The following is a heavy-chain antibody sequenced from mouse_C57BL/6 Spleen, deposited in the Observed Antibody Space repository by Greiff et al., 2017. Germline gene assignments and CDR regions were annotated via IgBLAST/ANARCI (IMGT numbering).Heavy chain of an antibody. CDR1: GYSFTDYN. CDR3: ARGYGRGYYAMDY. V-gene: IGHV1-39*01. J-gene: IGHJ4*01. CDR2: INPNYGTT. Sequence: VHVKQSGPELVKPGASVKISCKASGYSFTDYNMNWVKQSNGKSLEWIGVINPNYGTTSYNQKFKGKATLTVDQSSSTAYMQLNSLTSEDSAVYYCARGYGRGYYAMDYWGQGTSVTVSS. D-gene: IGHD1-1*01.